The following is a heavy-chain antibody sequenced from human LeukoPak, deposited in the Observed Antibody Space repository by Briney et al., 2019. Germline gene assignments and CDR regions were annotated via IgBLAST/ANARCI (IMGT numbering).Heavy chain of an antibody. J-gene: IGHJ4*02. CDR1: GFIFSRYE. D-gene: IGHD3-22*01. V-gene: IGHV3-48*03. CDR3: ARGPYSYDSSGYYYKYY. Sequence: PGGSLRLSCEASGFIFSRYEMNWVRQAPGKGLEWVSYISTSGSSRFYADSVKGRFTISRDNAKNSLYLQMNSLRDEDTAVYYCARGPYSYDSSGYYYKYYWGQGTLVTVSS. CDR2: ISTSGSSR.